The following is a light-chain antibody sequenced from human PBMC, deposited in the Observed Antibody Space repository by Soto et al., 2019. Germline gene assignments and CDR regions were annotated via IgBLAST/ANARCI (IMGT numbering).Light chain of an antibody. V-gene: IGKV2-28*01. CDR2: LGS. J-gene: IGKJ2*01. CDR3: MQALQAPYT. CDR1: QSLLHSNGYNY. Sequence: DIVMTQSPLSLPVTPGEPASISCRSSQSLLHSNGYNYLDWYLQKPGQSPQLLIYLGSNRASGVPDRFSGSGSGTDFTLKISRVEAEDVELYYCMQALQAPYTFGQGTKLEIK.